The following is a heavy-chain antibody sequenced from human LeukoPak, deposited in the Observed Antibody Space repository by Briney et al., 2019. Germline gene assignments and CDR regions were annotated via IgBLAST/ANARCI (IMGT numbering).Heavy chain of an antibody. Sequence: PGGSLRLSCAASGFRFNNYGIHWVRQAPGKGLEWVAVTWYDGSNKYYADSVRDRFTVSRDNSKNTVYLQMNSLRVEDTAVYYCVKDEVYLDSGGYPTPDTTLDCWGQGTLVTVYS. J-gene: IGHJ4*02. CDR2: TWYDGSNK. CDR1: GFRFNNYG. V-gene: IGHV3-33*06. CDR3: VKDEVYLDSGGYPTPDTTLDC. D-gene: IGHD3-22*01.